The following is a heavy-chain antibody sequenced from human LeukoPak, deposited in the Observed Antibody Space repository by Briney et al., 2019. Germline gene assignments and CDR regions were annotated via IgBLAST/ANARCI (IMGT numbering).Heavy chain of an antibody. CDR1: GYTFTSYD. D-gene: IGHD6-19*01. CDR2: INPNSDNT. V-gene: IGHV1-8*03. Sequence: ASVKVSCKASGYTFTSYDVHWVRQATGQGLEWMGWINPNSDNTDYAQKFQGRVTITRDTSISTAYMELSSLRSEDKAVYYCAIGAVGFDYWGQGTLVTVSS. CDR3: AIGAVGFDY. J-gene: IGHJ4*02.